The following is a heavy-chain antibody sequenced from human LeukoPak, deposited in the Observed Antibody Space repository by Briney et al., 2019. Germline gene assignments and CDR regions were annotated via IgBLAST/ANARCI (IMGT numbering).Heavy chain of an antibody. Sequence: PGGSLRLSCTASGFTFSIYSMNWVRQAPGKGLEWVSSISSSSSIYYADSVKGQFTISRDNAKNSLYLQMNNLRVEDTAVYYCARGPSCSSVSCYTTGLFDYWGRGTLVTVSS. J-gene: IGHJ4*02. CDR1: GFTFSIYS. D-gene: IGHD2-15*01. V-gene: IGHV3-21*01. CDR3: ARGPSCSSVSCYTTGLFDY. CDR2: ISSSSSI.